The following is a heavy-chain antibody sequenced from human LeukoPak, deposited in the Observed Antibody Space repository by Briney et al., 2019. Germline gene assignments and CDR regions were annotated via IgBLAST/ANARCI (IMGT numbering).Heavy chain of an antibody. CDR2: MYYSGST. Sequence: SQTLSLTCTVSGGSISSGGHYWSWIRQHQGKGLEWIGYMYYSGSTHYNPSLKSRVTISADTSKNQVSLTLSSVTAADTAVYYCARHPELYFFDYWGQGTLVTVSS. J-gene: IGHJ4*02. CDR3: ARHPELYFFDY. V-gene: IGHV4-31*03. CDR1: GGSISSGGHY. D-gene: IGHD3-10*01.